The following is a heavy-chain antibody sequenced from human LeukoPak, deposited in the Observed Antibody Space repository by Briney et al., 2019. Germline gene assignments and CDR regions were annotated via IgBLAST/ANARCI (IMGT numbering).Heavy chain of an antibody. CDR3: ATNAGPAALDATDI. V-gene: IGHV4-59*08. CDR1: GDSINRHY. D-gene: IGHD2-2*01. J-gene: IGHJ3*02. Sequence: SETLSLTCTVSGDSINRHYWSWIRRTPGKGLEWIGYISYRGTTNYNPSLKSRVTISIDTSNNQFSLRLSSVTAADTAVYYCATNAGPAALDATDIWGQGTIVTVSS. CDR2: ISYRGTT.